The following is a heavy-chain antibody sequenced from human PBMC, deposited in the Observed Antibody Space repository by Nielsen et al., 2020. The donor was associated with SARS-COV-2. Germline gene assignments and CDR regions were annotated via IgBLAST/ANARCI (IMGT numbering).Heavy chain of an antibody. CDR2: TSASGAST. V-gene: IGHV3-23*01. Sequence: GESLKISCAASGFTFNIYAMAWVRRAPGRGLEWVSGTSASGASTYYADSVKGRFSISRDNSRNTLYLQMNSLRAEDTAVYYCARGEEAEYYFDYWGQGTLVTVSS. CDR3: ARGEEAEYYFDY. CDR1: GFTFNIYA. J-gene: IGHJ4*02. D-gene: IGHD1-26*01.